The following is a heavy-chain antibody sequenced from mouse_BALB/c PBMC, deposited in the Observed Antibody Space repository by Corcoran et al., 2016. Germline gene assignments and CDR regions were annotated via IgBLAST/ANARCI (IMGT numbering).Heavy chain of an antibody. CDR3: ARAPLAYYAMDY. Sequence: QIQLVQSGPELKKPGETVKISCKASGYTFTNYGMNWVKQSPGKGLKWMGWTNTYTGEPTYADDFKGRFAFSFETSASTAYLQINNLKNEDMATYFCARAPLAYYAMDYWGQGTSVTVSS. V-gene: IGHV9-1*02. J-gene: IGHJ4*01. CDR2: TNTYTGEP. CDR1: GYTFTNYG.